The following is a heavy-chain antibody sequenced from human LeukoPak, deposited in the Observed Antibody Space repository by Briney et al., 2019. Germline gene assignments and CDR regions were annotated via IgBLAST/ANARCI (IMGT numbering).Heavy chain of an antibody. Sequence: TGGSLRLSCAASGFTFSNYYMNWVRQAPGKGLEWVSSISGSSSYIYYADSVKGRFTISRDNAKNSLYLQMNSLRAEDTAVYYCARDLSPVVRASPMGYWGQGTLVTVSS. CDR2: ISGSSSYI. CDR1: GFTFSNYY. V-gene: IGHV3-21*01. CDR3: ARDLSPVVRASPMGY. J-gene: IGHJ4*02. D-gene: IGHD3-10*01.